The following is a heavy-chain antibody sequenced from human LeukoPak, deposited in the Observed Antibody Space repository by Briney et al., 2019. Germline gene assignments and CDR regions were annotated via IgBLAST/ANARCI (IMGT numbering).Heavy chain of an antibody. J-gene: IGHJ5*02. CDR1: GYSFTSYW. V-gene: IGHV5-51*01. CDR2: IYPGDSDT. D-gene: IGHD6-13*01. Sequence: GESLQISCQGSGYSFTSYWIGWARQLPGKGLEWMGIIYPGDSDTRYSPSFQGQVTISADKSISTAYLQWSSLKASDTAMYYCARLEGQGGQQLVLSQHNWFDPWGQGTLVTVSS. CDR3: ARLEGQGGQQLVLSQHNWFDP.